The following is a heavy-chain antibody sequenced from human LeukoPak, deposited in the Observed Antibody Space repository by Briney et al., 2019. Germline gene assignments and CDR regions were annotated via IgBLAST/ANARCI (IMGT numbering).Heavy chain of an antibody. D-gene: IGHD5-12*01. CDR2: ISGSGGST. Sequence: GGSLRLSCAASGFTFSSYAMSRVRQAPGKGLEWVSAISGSGGSTYYADSVKGRFTISRDNSKNTLYLQMNSLRAEDTAVYYCAKITGYVPGLIDYWGQGTLVTVSS. V-gene: IGHV3-23*01. J-gene: IGHJ4*02. CDR1: GFTFSSYA. CDR3: AKITGYVPGLIDY.